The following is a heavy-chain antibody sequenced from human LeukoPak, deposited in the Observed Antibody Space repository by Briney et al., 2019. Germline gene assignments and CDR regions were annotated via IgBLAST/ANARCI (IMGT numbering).Heavy chain of an antibody. CDR3: AREARGGSYWVYDY. Sequence: PGGSLRLSCAASGFTFSSYSMNWVRHAPGKGLELVSYISSSSSTIYYADSVKGRFTISRDNAKNSLYLQMNSLRDEDTAVYYCAREARGGSYWVYDYWGQGTLVTVSS. V-gene: IGHV3-48*02. CDR1: GFTFSSYS. D-gene: IGHD1-26*01. J-gene: IGHJ4*02. CDR2: ISSSSSTI.